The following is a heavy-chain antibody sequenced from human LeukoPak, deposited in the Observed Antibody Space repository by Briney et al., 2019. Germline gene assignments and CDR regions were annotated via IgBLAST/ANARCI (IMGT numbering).Heavy chain of an antibody. CDR1: GFTFSSYA. J-gene: IGHJ3*02. CDR3: AKDRHNWNDFGMAFDI. CDR2: ISCSGGST. Sequence: SGGSLRLSCAPSGFTFSSYAMSWVRQAPGKGLEWLSAISCSGGSTFYAHSVKGLLTISRDNSKNTLYLQMNSLREEDTAVYYCAKDRHNWNDFGMAFDIWGQGTMVTVSS. D-gene: IGHD1-1*01. V-gene: IGHV3-23*01.